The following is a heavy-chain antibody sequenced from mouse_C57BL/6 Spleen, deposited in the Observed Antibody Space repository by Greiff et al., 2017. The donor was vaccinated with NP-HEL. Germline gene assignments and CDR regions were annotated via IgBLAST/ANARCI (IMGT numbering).Heavy chain of an antibody. V-gene: IGHV5-17*01. D-gene: IGHD1-1*01. Sequence: EVHLVESGGGLVKPGGSLKLSCAASGFTFSDYGMHWVRQAPEKGLEWVAYISSGSSTIYYADTVKGRFTISRDNAKNTLFLQMTSLRSEDTAMYYCARNYGSSYEYFDVWGTGTTVTVSS. CDR1: GFTFSDYG. CDR2: ISSGSSTI. J-gene: IGHJ1*03. CDR3: ARNYGSSYEYFDV.